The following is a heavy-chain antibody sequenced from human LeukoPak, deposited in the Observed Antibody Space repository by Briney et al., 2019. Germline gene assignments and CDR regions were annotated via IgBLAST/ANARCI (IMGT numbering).Heavy chain of an antibody. CDR1: GFTFDDYA. V-gene: IGHV3-9*01. CDR2: ISWNSGSI. J-gene: IGHJ4*02. CDR3: AKDMWQWLANFDY. Sequence: GRSLRLSCAASGFTFDDYAMHWVRQAPGKGLEWVSGISWNSGSIGYADSVKGRFTISRDNAKNSLYLQMNSLRAEDTALYYCAKDMWQWLANFDYWGQGTLVTASS. D-gene: IGHD6-19*01.